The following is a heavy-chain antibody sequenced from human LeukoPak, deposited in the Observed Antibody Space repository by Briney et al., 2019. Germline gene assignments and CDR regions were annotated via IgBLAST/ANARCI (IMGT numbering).Heavy chain of an antibody. J-gene: IGHJ6*03. CDR1: GFTFSSYW. CDR3: ARGPGFLEQNIYYYYMGV. CDR2: INTDGSST. D-gene: IGHD3-3*01. Sequence: GSLRLSCAASGFTFSSYWMHWVRQAPGKGLVWVSRINTDGSSTGYADSVKGRFTISRDNAKNTLYLQMNSLRAEDTAVYYCARGPGFLEQNIYYYYMGVWGKGTTVTVSS. V-gene: IGHV3-74*01.